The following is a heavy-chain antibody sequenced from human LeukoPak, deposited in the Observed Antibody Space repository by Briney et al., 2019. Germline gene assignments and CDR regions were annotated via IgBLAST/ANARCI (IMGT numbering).Heavy chain of an antibody. D-gene: IGHD1-26*01. J-gene: IGHJ4*02. Sequence: GSLRLSCAASGFSFSTYWMHWVRQAPGEGLVWVARINIDGSDTNYADSVKARFTISRDNAKNTVYLQMNSLRAEDTAVYYCTRDLVGATSDFWGQGTPVTVSS. V-gene: IGHV3-74*01. CDR3: TRDLVGATSDF. CDR2: INIDGSDT. CDR1: GFSFSTYW.